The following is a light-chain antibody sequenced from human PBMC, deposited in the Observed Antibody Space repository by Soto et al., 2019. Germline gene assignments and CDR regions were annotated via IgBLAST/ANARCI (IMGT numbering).Light chain of an antibody. V-gene: IGKV1-33*01. Sequence: DIQMTQSPSSLSASVGDSVAITCRASQDISNFLNWYQQTPGKAPKLLTYDASDLETVVPSRFSGTGSGTDFTFTISNVQPEDTATYYCQQYGSLPFTFGPGTKVEIK. CDR2: DAS. J-gene: IGKJ3*01. CDR3: QQYGSLPFT. CDR1: QDISNF.